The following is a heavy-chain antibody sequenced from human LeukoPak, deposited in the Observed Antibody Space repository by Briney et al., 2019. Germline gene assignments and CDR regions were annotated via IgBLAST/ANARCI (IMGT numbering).Heavy chain of an antibody. Sequence: SETLSLTCTVSGGSISSHYWSWIRQPPGKGLEWIGYIYYSGSTNYNPSLKSRVTISVDTSKNQFSLKLSSVTAADTAVYYCARNPARFDPWGQGTLVTVSS. CDR1: GGSISSHY. CDR3: ARNPARFDP. J-gene: IGHJ5*02. CDR2: IYYSGST. V-gene: IGHV4-59*11.